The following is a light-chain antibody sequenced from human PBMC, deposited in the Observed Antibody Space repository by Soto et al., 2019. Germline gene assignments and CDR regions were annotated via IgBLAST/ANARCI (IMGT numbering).Light chain of an antibody. CDR1: ESVSSSY. Sequence: EIVLTQSPGTLSLSAGERATLSCRASESVSSSYLAWYQQKPGQAPRLLIYDASSRATGIPDRFSGSGSGTDFTLTISRLEPEDFVVYYCQNYGSSRTFGQGTKVEIK. CDR3: QNYGSSRT. V-gene: IGKV3-20*01. J-gene: IGKJ1*01. CDR2: DAS.